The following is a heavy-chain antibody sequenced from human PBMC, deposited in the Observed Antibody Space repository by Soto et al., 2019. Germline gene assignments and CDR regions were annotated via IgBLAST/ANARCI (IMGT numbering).Heavy chain of an antibody. CDR3: AREMGHCTSTNCYGSFGP. V-gene: IGHV4-38-2*02. Sequence: SETLSLTCGVSGYSISSGYYWVWMRQPQGKGLEWIGTIFHTGRSYYNSALQSRVTMSVDTSKNEFSLDLRSVTAADTAIYYCAREMGHCTSTNCYGSFGPWGQGTRVTVS. J-gene: IGHJ5*02. CDR2: IFHTGRS. CDR1: GYSISSGYY. D-gene: IGHD2-2*01.